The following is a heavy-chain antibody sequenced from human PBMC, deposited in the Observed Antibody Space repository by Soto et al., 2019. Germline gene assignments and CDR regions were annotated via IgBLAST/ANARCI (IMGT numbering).Heavy chain of an antibody. CDR1: GYTFTDYA. J-gene: IGHJ4*02. CDR2: MNAGVGNT. Sequence: KVTCKDSGYTFTDYALHWVRQAPGQRLEWMGWMNAGVGNTLYSQKFQGRITITRDTSASTAYMELNSLKSEDTAIYYCARDTGYTFGSLNYWGPGTLVTVSS. V-gene: IGHV1-3*01. D-gene: IGHD5-18*01. CDR3: ARDTGYTFGSLNY.